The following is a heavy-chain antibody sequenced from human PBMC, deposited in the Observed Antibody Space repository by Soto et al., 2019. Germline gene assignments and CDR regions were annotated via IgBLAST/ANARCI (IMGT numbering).Heavy chain of an antibody. D-gene: IGHD6-19*01. CDR2: IYYSGST. V-gene: IGHV4-59*01. J-gene: IGHJ4*02. CDR3: ASILGSSGWYHY. Sequence: SETLSLTCTVSGGSISSYYWSWIRQPPGKGLEWIGYIYYSGSTNYNPSLKSRVTISVDTSKNQFSLKLSSVTAADTAVYYCASILGSSGWYHYWGQATLVTVSS. CDR1: GGSISSYY.